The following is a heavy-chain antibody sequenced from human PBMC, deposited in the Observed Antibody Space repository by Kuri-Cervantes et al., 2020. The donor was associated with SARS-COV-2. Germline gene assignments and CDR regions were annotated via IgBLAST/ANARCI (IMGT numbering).Heavy chain of an antibody. Sequence: SVKVSCKASGGTFSSYAISWVRQAPGQGLEWMGGIIPIFGTANYAQKFQGRVTITADESTSIAYMELSSLRSEDTAVYYCASVLNYYDSSGYYRPFWFDPWGQGTLVTVSS. CDR1: GGTFSSYA. V-gene: IGHV1-69*13. CDR3: ASVLNYYDSSGYYRPFWFDP. CDR2: IIPIFGTA. J-gene: IGHJ5*02. D-gene: IGHD3-22*01.